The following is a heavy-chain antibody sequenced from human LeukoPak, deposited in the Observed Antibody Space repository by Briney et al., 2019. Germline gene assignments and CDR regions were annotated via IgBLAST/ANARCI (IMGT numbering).Heavy chain of an antibody. Sequence: SETLSLTCTVSGGSISSSSYYWGWIRQPPGKGLEWIGSIYYSGSTNYNPSLKSRVTISVDTSKNQFSLKLSSVTAADTAVYYCAREAPGIAVAGSFDYWGQGTLVTVSS. J-gene: IGHJ4*02. V-gene: IGHV4-39*07. CDR3: AREAPGIAVAGSFDY. CDR2: IYYSGST. D-gene: IGHD6-19*01. CDR1: GGSISSSSYY.